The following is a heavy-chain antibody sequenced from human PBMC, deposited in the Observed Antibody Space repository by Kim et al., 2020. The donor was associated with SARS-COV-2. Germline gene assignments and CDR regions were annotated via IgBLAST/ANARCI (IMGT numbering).Heavy chain of an antibody. CDR2: ISTTSSYL. D-gene: IGHD1-26*01. CDR1: GFTFSSYT. CDR3: TRERFAEHYFDQ. V-gene: IGHV3-21*01. Sequence: GGSLRLSCAASGFTFSSYTMEWVRQAPGKGLEWVSSISTTSSYLYYRDSLKGRFTISRDNAENSLYLQINSLRAEDTAVYYCTRERFAEHYFDQWGQGTLVTVSA. J-gene: IGHJ4*02.